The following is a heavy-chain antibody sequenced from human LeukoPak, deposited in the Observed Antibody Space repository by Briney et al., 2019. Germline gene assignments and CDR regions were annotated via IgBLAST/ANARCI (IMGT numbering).Heavy chain of an antibody. CDR3: AKVRGTPYCSNGVCSPYYYYGMDV. D-gene: IGHD2-8*01. J-gene: IGHJ6*02. CDR1: GFTFSSSA. Sequence: PAGCLRLSCAASGFTFSSSAMSWVRQASGKGLEWVSATISGGGRTYYTDSVKGRFTISRDNSKNTLYLQMNSLRAEDTAVFYCAKVRGTPYCSNGVCSPYYYYGMDVWGQGTTVTVSS. V-gene: IGHV3-23*01. CDR2: TISGGGRT.